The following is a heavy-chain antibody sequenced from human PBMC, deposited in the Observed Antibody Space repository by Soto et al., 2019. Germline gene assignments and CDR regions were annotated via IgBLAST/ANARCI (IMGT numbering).Heavy chain of an antibody. CDR3: ASSGWSPEFDY. Sequence: SETLSLTCTVSGGSISSYYWSWIRQPPGKGLEWIGYIYYSGSTNYNPSLKSRVTISVDTSKNQFSLKLSSVTAADTAVYYCASSGWSPEFDYWGQGTLVTVSS. CDR2: IYYSGST. V-gene: IGHV4-59*01. J-gene: IGHJ4*02. D-gene: IGHD6-19*01. CDR1: GGSISSYY.